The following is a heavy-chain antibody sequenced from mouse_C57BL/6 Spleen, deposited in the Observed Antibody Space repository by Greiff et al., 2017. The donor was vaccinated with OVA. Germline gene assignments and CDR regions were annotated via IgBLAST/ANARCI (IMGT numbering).Heavy chain of an antibody. J-gene: IGHJ3*01. CDR2: IDPENGDT. CDR1: GFNIKDDY. Sequence: LVESGAELVRPGASVKLSCTASGFNIKDDYMHWVKQRPEQGLEWIGWIDPENGDTEYASKFQGKATITADTSSNTAYLQLSSLTSEDTAVYYCTTEFAWFAYWGQGTLVTVSA. CDR3: TTEFAWFAY. V-gene: IGHV14-4*01.